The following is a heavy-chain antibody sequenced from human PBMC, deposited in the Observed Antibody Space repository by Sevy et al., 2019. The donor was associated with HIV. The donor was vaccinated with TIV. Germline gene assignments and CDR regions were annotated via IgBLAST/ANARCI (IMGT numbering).Heavy chain of an antibody. CDR3: AKVHSSVRGVIITGFDY. CDR2: ISGSGGST. V-gene: IGHV3-23*01. Sequence: GGSLRLSCAASGFTFSSYAMSWVRQAPGKGLEWVSAISGSGGSTYYADSVKGRFTISRDNSKNTLYLQMNSLRAEDTAVYYCAKVHSSVRGVIITGFDYGGQGTLVTVSS. D-gene: IGHD3-10*01. CDR1: GFTFSSYA. J-gene: IGHJ4*02.